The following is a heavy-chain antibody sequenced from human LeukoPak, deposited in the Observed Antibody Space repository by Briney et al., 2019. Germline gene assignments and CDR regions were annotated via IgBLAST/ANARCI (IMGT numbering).Heavy chain of an antibody. Sequence: PSETLSLTCAVYGGSFSGYYWSWIRQPPGKGLEGIGEINYSGSTNYNPSLKSRVALSVDTSKYQFSLKLSSVTAADTAVYYCARESPRYYYFDYWGQGTLVTVSS. CDR2: INYSGST. J-gene: IGHJ4*02. D-gene: IGHD3-10*01. CDR3: ARESPRYYYFDY. V-gene: IGHV4-34*01. CDR1: GGSFSGYY.